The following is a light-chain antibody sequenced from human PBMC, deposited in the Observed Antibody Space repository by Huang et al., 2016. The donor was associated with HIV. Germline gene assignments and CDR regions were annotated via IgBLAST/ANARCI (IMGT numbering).Light chain of an antibody. CDR3: QQYNSLAWT. Sequence: DSQMTQSPSTLSASVGDRVTITCLASQSISSWLAWYQQKPGKAPNLLIYKASSLERGVPSRCSGSGSGTEFTLTISSLQPDDFATYYCQQYNSLAWTFGQGTKVEIK. CDR2: KAS. V-gene: IGKV1-5*03. CDR1: QSISSW. J-gene: IGKJ1*01.